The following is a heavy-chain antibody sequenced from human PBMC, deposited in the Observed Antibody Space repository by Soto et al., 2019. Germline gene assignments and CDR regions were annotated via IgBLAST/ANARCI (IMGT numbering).Heavy chain of an antibody. Sequence: SETLSLTCPVSVGSISSDYWSWIRQPAGKGLEWIGRIYTSGSTNYNPSLKSRVTMSVDTSKNQFSLQLSSVTAAETAVYYCARVGCAAAAVYGMDVWGQGTTVTVSS. V-gene: IGHV4-4*07. CDR3: ARVGCAAAAVYGMDV. J-gene: IGHJ6*02. CDR1: VGSISSDY. CDR2: IYTSGST. D-gene: IGHD6-13*01.